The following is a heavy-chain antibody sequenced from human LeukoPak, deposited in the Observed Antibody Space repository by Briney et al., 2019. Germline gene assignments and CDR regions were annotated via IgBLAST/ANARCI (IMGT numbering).Heavy chain of an antibody. CDR2: MYTSGAT. Sequence: SETLSLTCTVPGDSISNYYWSWIRQPAGKGLEWIGRMYTSGATNYNPSLKSRVTISVDTSKNQCSLKLSSVTAADTAVYDCARSPHRVWQYQLLFDPWGQGTLVTVSS. CDR3: ARSPHRVWQYQLLFDP. CDR1: GDSISNYY. J-gene: IGHJ5*02. D-gene: IGHD2-2*01. V-gene: IGHV4-4*07.